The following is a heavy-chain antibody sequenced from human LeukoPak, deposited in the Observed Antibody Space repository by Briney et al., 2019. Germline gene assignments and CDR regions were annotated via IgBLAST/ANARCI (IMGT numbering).Heavy chain of an antibody. V-gene: IGHV7-4-1*02. CDR1: GYTFTSYA. CDR2: INTNTGNP. J-gene: IGHJ3*02. Sequence: ASVKVSCEASGYTFTSYAMNWVRQAPGQGLEWMGWINTNTGNPTYAQGFTGRFVFSLDTSVSTAYLQISSLKAEDTAVYYCARSDDYGDYVGAFDIWGQGTMVTVSS. D-gene: IGHD4-17*01. CDR3: ARSDDYGDYVGAFDI.